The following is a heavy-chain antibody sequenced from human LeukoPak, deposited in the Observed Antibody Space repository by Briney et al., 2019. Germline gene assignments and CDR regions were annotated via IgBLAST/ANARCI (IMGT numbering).Heavy chain of an antibody. J-gene: IGHJ4*02. CDR2: ISSSGSTI. Sequence: PGGSLRLSCAASGFTFSDYYMSWIRQAPGKGLEWVSYISSSGSTIYYADSVKGRFTISRDNAKNSLYLQMNSLRDEDTAVYYCARDQTRYDILTGYYKVWGQGTLVTVSS. CDR3: ARDQTRYDILTGYYKV. CDR1: GFTFSDYY. V-gene: IGHV3-11*04. D-gene: IGHD3-9*01.